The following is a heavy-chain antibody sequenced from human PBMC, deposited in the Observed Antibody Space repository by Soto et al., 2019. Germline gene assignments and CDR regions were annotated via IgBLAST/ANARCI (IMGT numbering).Heavy chain of an antibody. CDR3: ARKGSGSYSRRHCDY. V-gene: IGHV4-34*01. J-gene: IGHJ4*02. CDR1: GGSFSGYY. CDR2: VNHSGST. D-gene: IGHD3-10*01. Sequence: QVQLQQWGAGLLKPSETLSLTCAVYGGSFSGYYWSWIRQPPGKGLEWIGEVNHSGSTNYNPSLKSRVTISVDTSKNQFSLKLSSVTAADTAVYYCARKGSGSYSRRHCDYWGQGTLVTVSS.